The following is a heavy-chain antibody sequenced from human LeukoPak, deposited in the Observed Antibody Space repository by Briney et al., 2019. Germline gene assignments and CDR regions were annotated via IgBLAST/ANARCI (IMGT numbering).Heavy chain of an antibody. J-gene: IGHJ3*02. CDR3: ARDQRGYQLLSGAFDI. V-gene: IGHV1-69*13. Sequence: GASVKVSCKASGGTFSSYAISWVRQAPGQGLEWMGGIIPIFGTANYAQKFQGRVTITADESTSTAYMELSSLRSEDTAVYYCARDQRGYQLLSGAFDIWGQGTMVTVSS. CDR1: GGTFSSYA. D-gene: IGHD2-2*01. CDR2: IIPIFGTA.